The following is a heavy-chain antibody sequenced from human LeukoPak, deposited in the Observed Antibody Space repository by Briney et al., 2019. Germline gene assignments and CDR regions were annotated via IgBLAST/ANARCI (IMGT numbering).Heavy chain of an antibody. CDR2: INPNSGGT. J-gene: IGHJ4*02. D-gene: IGHD1-26*01. CDR1: GYTFTGYY. V-gene: IGHV1-2*02. Sequence: ASVKVSCKASGYTFTGYYIHWVRQAPGQGLEWMGWINPNSGGTNYAQKFQGRVTMTRDTSISTAYMELSRLRSDDTAVYYCARWRAEGSGIFDYWGQGTLVTVSS. CDR3: ARWRAEGSGIFDY.